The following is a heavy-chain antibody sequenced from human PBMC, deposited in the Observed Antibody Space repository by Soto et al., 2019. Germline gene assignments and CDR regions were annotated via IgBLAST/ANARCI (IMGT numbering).Heavy chain of an antibody. Sequence: QVQLVESGGGVVQPGRSLRLSCAASGFTFSSYGMHWVRQAPGKGLEWVAVIWYDGSNKYYADSVKGRFTIFRDNSKNTLYLQMNSLRAEDTAVYYCAGEAPYSSSWFDYWGQGTLVTVSS. V-gene: IGHV3-33*01. CDR2: IWYDGSNK. J-gene: IGHJ4*02. CDR3: AGEAPYSSSWFDY. D-gene: IGHD6-13*01. CDR1: GFTFSSYG.